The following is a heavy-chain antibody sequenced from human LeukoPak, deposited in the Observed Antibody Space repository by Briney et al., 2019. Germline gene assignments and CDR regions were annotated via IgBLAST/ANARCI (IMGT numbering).Heavy chain of an antibody. V-gene: IGHV1-69*13. D-gene: IGHD3-16*01. CDR3: ARLGPVDY. CDR2: IIPIFGTA. Sequence: ASVKVSCKASGYTFTSYGISWVRQAPGQGLEWMGGIIPIFGTANYAQKFQGRVTITADESTSTAYMELSSLRSEDTAVYYRARLGPVDYWGQGTLVTVSS. CDR1: GYTFTSYG. J-gene: IGHJ4*02.